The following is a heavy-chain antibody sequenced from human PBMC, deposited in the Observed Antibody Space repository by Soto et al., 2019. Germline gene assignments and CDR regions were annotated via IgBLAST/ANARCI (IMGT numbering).Heavy chain of an antibody. CDR3: TKLTGDPLDY. Sequence: GGSLRLSCAASGFTFSGAAMHWVRQASGKGLEWVGRIRSKANSYATAYAASVKGRFTISRDDSKNTAYLQMNSLKTEDTAVYYCTKLTGDPLDYWGQGTLVTVSS. J-gene: IGHJ4*02. V-gene: IGHV3-73*01. CDR2: IRSKANSYAT. CDR1: GFTFSGAA. D-gene: IGHD7-27*01.